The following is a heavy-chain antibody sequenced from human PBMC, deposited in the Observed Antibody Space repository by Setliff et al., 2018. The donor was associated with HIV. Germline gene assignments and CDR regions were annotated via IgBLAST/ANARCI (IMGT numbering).Heavy chain of an antibody. CDR2: IYTSGST. D-gene: IGHD6-19*01. J-gene: IGHJ3*02. CDR3: ARRTYRSPIGAFDI. CDR1: GGSISSGSYY. Sequence: SETLSHTCTVSGGSISSGSYYWSWIRQPAGKGLEWIGHIYTSGSTNYNPSLKSRVTISVDTSKNQFSLKLSSVTAADTAVYYCARRTYRSPIGAFDIWGQGTMVTVS. V-gene: IGHV4-61*09.